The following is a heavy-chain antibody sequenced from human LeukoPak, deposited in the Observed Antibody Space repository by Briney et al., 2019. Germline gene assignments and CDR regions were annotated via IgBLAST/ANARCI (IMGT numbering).Heavy chain of an antibody. CDR1: GFTFSSYA. Sequence: PGGSLRLSCAASGFTFSSYAMSWVRQAPGKGVEWVSAISGSGGSTYYAGSVKGRFTISRDNSKNTLYLQMNSLRAEDTAVYYCAKDSCGGGSCYSYFDYWGQGVLVTVS. D-gene: IGHD2-15*01. CDR3: AKDSCGGGSCYSYFDY. J-gene: IGHJ4*02. V-gene: IGHV3-23*01. CDR2: ISGSGGST.